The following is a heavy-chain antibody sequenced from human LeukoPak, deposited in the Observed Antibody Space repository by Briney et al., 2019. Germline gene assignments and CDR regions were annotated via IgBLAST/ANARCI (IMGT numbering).Heavy chain of an antibody. D-gene: IGHD2-15*01. CDR2: IYYSGST. V-gene: IGHV4-61*08. Sequence: SETLSLTCTVSGGSISSGGYYWSWIRQSPGKGLEWIGYIYYSGSTNYKASLKSRVTMSVDMSKNQISLKLSSVTTADTAVYYCARGGWSLDPWGQGTLVTVSS. CDR1: GGSISSGGYY. CDR3: ARGGWSLDP. J-gene: IGHJ5*02.